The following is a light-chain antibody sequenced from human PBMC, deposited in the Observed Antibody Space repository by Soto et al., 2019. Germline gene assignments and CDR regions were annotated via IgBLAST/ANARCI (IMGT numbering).Light chain of an antibody. Sequence: QSALTQPPSASGSPGQSVTISCTGTSSDVGGYNYVSWYQQYPGRAPKLIIYEVTKRPSGFPDRFSGSKSGNTASLTVSGLQAEDEDDYYCSSYAASSSFSFVFGRGTKLTVL. CDR1: SSDVGGYNY. CDR3: SSYAASSSFSFV. CDR2: EVT. J-gene: IGLJ3*02. V-gene: IGLV2-8*01.